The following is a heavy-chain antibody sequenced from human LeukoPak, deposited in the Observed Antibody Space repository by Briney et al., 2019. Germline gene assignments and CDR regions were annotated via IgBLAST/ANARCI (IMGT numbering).Heavy chain of an antibody. V-gene: IGHV1-18*01. CDR2: ISCYNGNT. Sequence: ASVKVSCKASGYTFTSYGISWVRQAPGQGLEWMGWISCYNGNTNYAQKFQGRVTMITDTSTSTAYMELRSLTSDDTAVYYCATDLPTTPDYFDYWGQGTLVTVSS. J-gene: IGHJ4*02. D-gene: IGHD1-26*01. CDR1: GYTFTSYG. CDR3: ATDLPTTPDYFDY.